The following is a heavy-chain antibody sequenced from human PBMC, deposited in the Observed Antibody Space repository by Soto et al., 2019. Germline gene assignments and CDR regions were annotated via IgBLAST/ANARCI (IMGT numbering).Heavy chain of an antibody. V-gene: IGHV4-59*01. Sequence: SSETLSLTCTVSGGSISSYYWSWIRQPPGKGLEWIGYIYYSGSTNYNPSLKSRVTISVDTSKNQFSLKLSSVTAADTAVYYCARSLYYDFWSGPYYFDYWGQGTLVTVSS. D-gene: IGHD3-3*01. CDR2: IYYSGST. CDR3: ARSLYYDFWSGPYYFDY. J-gene: IGHJ4*02. CDR1: GGSISSYY.